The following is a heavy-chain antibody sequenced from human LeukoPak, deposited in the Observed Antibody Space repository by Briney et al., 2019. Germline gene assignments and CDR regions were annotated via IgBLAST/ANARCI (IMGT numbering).Heavy chain of an antibody. CDR1: GYTFTSNY. CDR2: ISPSGGST. V-gene: IGHV1-46*01. D-gene: IGHD3-16*01. Sequence: ASVKVSCKAFGYTFTSNYMHWVRQAPGQGPEWMGVISPSGGSTTYAQKFQDRLTLTRDMSTSTDYLELSSLRSEDTAVYYCARARVITFGGLMGWFDPWGQGTLVTVSS. CDR3: ARARVITFGGLMGWFDP. J-gene: IGHJ5*02.